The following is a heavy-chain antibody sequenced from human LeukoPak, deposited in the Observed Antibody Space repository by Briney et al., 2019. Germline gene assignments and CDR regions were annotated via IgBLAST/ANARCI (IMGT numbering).Heavy chain of an antibody. J-gene: IGHJ3*02. CDR2: INAGNGNT. CDR1: GYIFTSYY. CDR3: ARPLRYFDWSGHDAFDI. Sequence: ASVKVSCKASGYIFTSYYMHWVRQAPGQRLEWMGWINAGNGNTKYSQKFQGRVTITRDTSASTAYMELSSLRSEDTAVYYCARPLRYFDWSGHDAFDIWGQGTMVTVSS. D-gene: IGHD3-9*01. V-gene: IGHV1-3*01.